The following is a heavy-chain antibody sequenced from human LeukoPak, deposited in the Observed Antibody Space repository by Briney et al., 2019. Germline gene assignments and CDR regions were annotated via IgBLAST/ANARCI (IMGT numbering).Heavy chain of an antibody. V-gene: IGHV1-69*04. CDR3: ARVGSDSSGYYIGWFDP. CDR1: GGTFSSYA. CDR2: IIPILGIA. D-gene: IGHD3-22*01. Sequence: SVKVSCKASGGTFSSYAISWVRQAPGQGLEWMGRIIPILGIANYAQKFQGRVTITADKSTSTAYMELSSLRSEDTAVYYCARVGSDSSGYYIGWFDPWGQGTLVTVSS. J-gene: IGHJ5*02.